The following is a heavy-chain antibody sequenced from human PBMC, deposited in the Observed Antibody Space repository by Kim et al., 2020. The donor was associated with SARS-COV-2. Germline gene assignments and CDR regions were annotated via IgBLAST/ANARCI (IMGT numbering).Heavy chain of an antibody. J-gene: IGHJ5*02. CDR2: INHSGST. V-gene: IGHV4-34*01. D-gene: IGHD3-10*01. Sequence: SETLSLTCAVYGGSFSGYYWSWIRQPPGKGLEWIGEINHSGSTNYNPSLKSRVTISVDTSKNQFSLKLSSVTAADTAVYYCARGPLGGTMVRGRTSSWFDPWGQGTLVTVSS. CDR3: ARGPLGGTMVRGRTSSWFDP. CDR1: GGSFSGYY.